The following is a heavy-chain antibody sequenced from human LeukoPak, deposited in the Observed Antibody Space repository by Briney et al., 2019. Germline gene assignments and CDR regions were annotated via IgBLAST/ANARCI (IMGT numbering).Heavy chain of an antibody. CDR2: SNESGST. CDR1: NGSFSGYY. Sequence: PSETLSLTCSVYNGSFSGYYWSWTRQPPGKGLEWIGESNESGSTNYNPSLKSRVTISVDTSKDQFSLRLTSVTAADTAVYYCATSSGRYVGLYDYWGQGTLVTVSS. J-gene: IGHJ4*02. D-gene: IGHD3-16*01. CDR3: ATSSGRYVGLYDY. V-gene: IGHV4-34*01.